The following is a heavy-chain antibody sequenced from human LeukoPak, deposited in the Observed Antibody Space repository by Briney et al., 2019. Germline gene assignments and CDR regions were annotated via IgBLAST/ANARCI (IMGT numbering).Heavy chain of an antibody. J-gene: IGHJ4*02. Sequence: GGSLRLTCAASGFPFSSYSMTWVRQAPGKGLEWVANIKPDGTTKFYVDSVKGRFTISRDNALNSLYLQMNSLRAEDTAIYYCARSIPYGTTWYGRSDYWGQGTLATVSS. CDR1: GFPFSSYS. CDR2: IKPDGTTK. CDR3: ARSIPYGTTWYGRSDY. V-gene: IGHV3-7*03. D-gene: IGHD6-13*01.